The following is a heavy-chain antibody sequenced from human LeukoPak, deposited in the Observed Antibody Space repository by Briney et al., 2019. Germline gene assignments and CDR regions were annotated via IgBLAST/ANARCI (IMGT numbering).Heavy chain of an antibody. CDR1: GASVSSNSAA. D-gene: IGHD3-16*01. Sequence: SQTLSLTCAISGASVSSNSAAWNWIRQSPSKGLECLGRTYYRSKWDNEYHAAVKSRISINADTSKNQFSLQLKSVTPEDTAVYYCARFDYGAPDYWGQGTLVTVSS. J-gene: IGHJ4*02. CDR2: TYYRSKWDN. V-gene: IGHV6-1*01. CDR3: ARFDYGAPDY.